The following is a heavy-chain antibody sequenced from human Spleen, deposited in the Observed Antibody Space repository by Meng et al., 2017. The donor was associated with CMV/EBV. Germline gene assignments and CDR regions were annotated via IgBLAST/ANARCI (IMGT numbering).Heavy chain of an antibody. CDR2: IYHSGST. V-gene: IGHV4-4*02. CDR1: GGSISNSNC. D-gene: IGHD7-27*01. J-gene: IGHJ6*02. CDR3: ASSLSGDLGEAYYYYALDV. Sequence: SETLSLTCAVSGGSISNSNCWSRVRQPPGKGLEWIGEIYHSGSTNYNPSLKSRVTISVDKSKNQFSLKLSSVTAADTAVYYCASSLSGDLGEAYYYYALDVRGQGTTVTVSS.